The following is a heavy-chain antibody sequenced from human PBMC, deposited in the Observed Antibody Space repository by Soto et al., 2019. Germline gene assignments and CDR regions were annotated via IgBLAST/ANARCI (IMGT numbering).Heavy chain of an antibody. J-gene: IGHJ6*02. D-gene: IGHD3-3*02. Sequence: PGGSLRLSCTASGFTFGDYAMSWVRQAPGKGLEWVGFIRSKAYGGTTEYAASVKGRFTISRDDSKGIAYLQMNSLKTEDTAVYYCTRDVYLIHFLRRESSGMDVWGQGTTVTVSS. CDR3: TRDVYLIHFLRRESSGMDV. CDR1: GFTFGDYA. V-gene: IGHV3-49*04. CDR2: IRSKAYGGTT.